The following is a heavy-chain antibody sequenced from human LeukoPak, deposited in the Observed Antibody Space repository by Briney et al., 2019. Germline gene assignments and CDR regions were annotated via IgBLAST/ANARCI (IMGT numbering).Heavy chain of an antibody. CDR1: GGSISSYY. CDR3: ARDSYGSSLFDY. D-gene: IGHD3-10*01. V-gene: IGHV4-4*07. J-gene: IGHJ4*02. CDR2: IYTSGST. Sequence: SETLSLTCTVSGGSISSYYWSWIRQPAGKGLEWIGRIYTSGSTYYNPSLKSRVTISVDTSKNQFSLKLSSVTAADTAVYYCARDSYGSSLFDYWGQGTLVTVSS.